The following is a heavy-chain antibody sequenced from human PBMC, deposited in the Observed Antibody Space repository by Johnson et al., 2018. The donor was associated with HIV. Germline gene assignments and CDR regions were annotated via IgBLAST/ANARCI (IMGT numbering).Heavy chain of an antibody. J-gene: IGHJ3*02. V-gene: IGHV3-30*18. D-gene: IGHD1-26*01. CDR2: ISYDGSNK. CDR1: GFYFSGYW. Sequence: QMQLVESGGGLVQPGGSLRLSCAASGFYFSGYWMSWVRQAPGKGLEWVAVISYDGSNKYYSDSVKGRFTISRDNSKNTLYLQMNSLRAEDTAVYYCAKDRGSYYFYAFHIWGQGTMVTVSS. CDR3: AKDRGSYYFYAFHI.